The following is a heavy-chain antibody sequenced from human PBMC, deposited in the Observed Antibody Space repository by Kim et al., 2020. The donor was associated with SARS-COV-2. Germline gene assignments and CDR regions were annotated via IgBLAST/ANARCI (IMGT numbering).Heavy chain of an antibody. J-gene: IGHJ6*02. D-gene: IGHD3-22*01. CDR2: ISYDGSNK. CDR3: ARGVKGNYYYGMDV. V-gene: IGHV3-30*04. Sequence: GGSLRLSCAASGFTFSSHAMHWVRQAPGKGLEWVAVISYDGSNKYYADSVKGRFTISRDNSKNTLYLQMNSLRAEDTAVYYCARGVKGNYYYGMDVWGQGTTVTVSS. CDR1: GFTFSSHA.